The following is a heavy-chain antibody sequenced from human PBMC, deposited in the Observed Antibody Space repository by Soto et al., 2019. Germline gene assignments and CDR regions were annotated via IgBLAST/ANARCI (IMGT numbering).Heavy chain of an antibody. D-gene: IGHD4-17*01. CDR2: IIPILGIA. CDR3: ARLIPTTVIDYYGMDV. CDR1: GGTFSSYT. Sequence: ASVKVSCKASGGTFSSYTISWVRQAPGQGLEWMGRIIPILGIANYAQKFQGRVTITADKSTSTAYMELSSLRSEDTAVYYCARLIPTTVIDYYGMDVWGQGTTVPSP. J-gene: IGHJ6*02. V-gene: IGHV1-69*02.